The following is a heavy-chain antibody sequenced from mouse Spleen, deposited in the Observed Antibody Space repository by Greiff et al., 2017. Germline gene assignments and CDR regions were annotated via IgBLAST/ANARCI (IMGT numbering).Heavy chain of an antibody. CDR1: GFSFTSYG. CDR3: ARGEYGNYDMGY. V-gene: IGHV2-6-1*01. CDR2: IWPDGST. D-gene: IGHD2-10*02. J-gene: IGHJ4*01. Sequence: VQLVESGPGLVAPSQSLSITCTISGFSFTSYGVHWVRQPPGQGLEWLVVIWPDGSTTYNSALKSRLSIRKDNSTSQVFLKMNSLQTEDTAMYYCARGEYGNYDMGYWGQGTSGTGPS.